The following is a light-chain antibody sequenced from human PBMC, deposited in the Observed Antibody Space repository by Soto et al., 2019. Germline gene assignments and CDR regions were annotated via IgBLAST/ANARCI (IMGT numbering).Light chain of an antibody. V-gene: IGLV1-40*01. Sequence: QAVVTQPPSVSGAPGQRVTISCTGSSSNIGAGYDVHWYQRLPGTAPKLLIYGNSNRPSGVPDRFSASKSGTSASLAITGLQAEDEADYFCQSYDSSLSGYVFGTGTKVPS. CDR2: GNS. J-gene: IGLJ1*01. CDR3: QSYDSSLSGYV. CDR1: SSNIGAGYD.